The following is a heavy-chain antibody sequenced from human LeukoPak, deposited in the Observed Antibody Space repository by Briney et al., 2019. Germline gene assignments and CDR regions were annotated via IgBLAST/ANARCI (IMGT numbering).Heavy chain of an antibody. D-gene: IGHD2-2*01. CDR3: AKAHSTSWYHSFDY. V-gene: IGHV3-23*01. CDR1: GFTFSNYA. J-gene: IGHJ4*02. CDR2: ISGSGGST. Sequence: PGGSLRLSCGASGFTFSNYAMSWVRQAPGKGLECVSVISGSGGSTHYADSVKGRFTISRDNSKNTLDLQMNSLSVADTALYYCAKAHSTSWYHSFDYWGQGALVTVSS.